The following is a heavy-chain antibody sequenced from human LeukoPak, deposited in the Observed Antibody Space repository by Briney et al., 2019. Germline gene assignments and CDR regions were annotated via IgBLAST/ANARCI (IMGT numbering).Heavy chain of an antibody. D-gene: IGHD4-17*01. V-gene: IGHV3-74*01. CDR2: INSDGSST. CDR3: VRDNYGVDY. CDR1: GLTFSRYW. J-gene: IGHJ4*02. Sequence: PGGSLRLSCAASGLTFSRYWMQWVRQAPGKGLVWVSHINSDGSSTSCADFVQGRFTISRDNAKNTLYLQMNSLRVEDTAMYYCVRDNYGVDYWGQGTLVTVSS.